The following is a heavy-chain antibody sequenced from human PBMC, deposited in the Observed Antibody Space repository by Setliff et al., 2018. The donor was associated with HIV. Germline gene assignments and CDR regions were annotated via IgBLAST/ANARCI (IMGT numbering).Heavy chain of an antibody. Sequence: SETLSLTCTVSGGSISRSSYFWTWIRQRPGQGLEWIGYIYYNGRVSYSEKTYYSPSLKSRVTISVDSSKNQFSLKLSSVTAADTAVYYCARDRVEYDNSGYYNDYFDSWGQGTLVTVSS. CDR3: ARDRVEYDNSGYYNDYFDS. V-gene: IGHV4-31*03. CDR1: GGSISRSSYF. J-gene: IGHJ4*02. CDR2: IYYNGRVSYSEKT. D-gene: IGHD3-22*01.